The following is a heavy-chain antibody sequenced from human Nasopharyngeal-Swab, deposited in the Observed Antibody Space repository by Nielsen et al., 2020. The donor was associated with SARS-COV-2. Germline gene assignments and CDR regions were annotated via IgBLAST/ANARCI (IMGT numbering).Heavy chain of an antibody. CDR1: GGTFSSYA. CDR2: IIPIFGTA. J-gene: IGHJ4*02. V-gene: IGHV1-69*13. CDR3: ASRPDSVRAVAGATDY. Sequence: SVKVSCKASGGTFSSYAISWVRQAPGQGLEWMGGIIPIFGTANYAQKFQGRVTVTADDSTSTDYMELSSLRSEDTAVYYCASRPDSVRAVAGATDYWGQGTLVTVSS. D-gene: IGHD6-19*01.